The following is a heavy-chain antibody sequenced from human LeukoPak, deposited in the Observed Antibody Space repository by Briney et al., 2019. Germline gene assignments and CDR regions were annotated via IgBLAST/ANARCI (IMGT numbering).Heavy chain of an antibody. J-gene: IGHJ5*02. CDR1: GGSISSYY. CDR3: ARDLGIAVAGKSSWFDP. CDR2: IYTSGST. V-gene: IGHV4-4*07. Sequence: SETLSLTCTVSGGSISSYYWSWIRQPAGKGLEWIGRIYTSGSTNYNPSLKSRVTMSVDTSKNQFSLKLSSVTAADTAVYYCARDLGIAVAGKSSWFDPWGQGTLVTVSS. D-gene: IGHD6-19*01.